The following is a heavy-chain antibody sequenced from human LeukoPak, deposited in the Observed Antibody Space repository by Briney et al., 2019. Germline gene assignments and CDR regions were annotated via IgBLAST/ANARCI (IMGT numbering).Heavy chain of an antibody. J-gene: IGHJ6*02. CDR1: GFIFTKYW. Sequence: GSLRLSCAASGFIFTKYWMHWVRQAPGKGLVWVSHVNSDGSATSYADSVKGRFTISRDNAKNTVYLHMNSLRAEDTAVYYCTRGVRPPHCSSTSCYAGYGMDVWGQGTTVTVSS. CDR2: VNSDGSAT. V-gene: IGHV3-74*01. D-gene: IGHD2-2*01. CDR3: TRGVRPPHCSSTSCYAGYGMDV.